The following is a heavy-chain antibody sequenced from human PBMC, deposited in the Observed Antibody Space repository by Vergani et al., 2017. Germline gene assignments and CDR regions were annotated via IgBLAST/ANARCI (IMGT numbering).Heavy chain of an antibody. D-gene: IGHD3-3*01. V-gene: IGHV3-23*03. J-gene: IGHJ4*02. CDR1: GFTFSSYA. CDR3: AQDLDFWSG. Sequence: EVQLLESGGGLVQPGGSLRLSCAASGFTFSSYAMSWVRQAPGKGLEWVSVIYSGGSSTYYADSVKGRFTISRDNSKNTLYLQMNSLRAEDTAVYYCAQDLDFWSGWGQGTLVTVSS. CDR2: IYSGGSST.